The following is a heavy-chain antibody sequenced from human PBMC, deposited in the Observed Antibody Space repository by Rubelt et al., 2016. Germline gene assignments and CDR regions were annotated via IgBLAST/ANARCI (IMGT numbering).Heavy chain of an antibody. D-gene: IGHD6-19*01. Sequence: EVQLLESGGGLVQPGGSLRLSCAASGFTFSSYAMSWVRQAPGKGLGWVSAISGSGGSTYYADSVKGRFTISRDNSKNTLYLQMNSLRAEDTAVYYCAKDISREWLVGSLDAFDIWGQGTMVTVS. CDR1: GFTFSSYA. CDR3: AKDISREWLVGSLDAFDI. J-gene: IGHJ3*02. V-gene: IGHV3-23*01. CDR2: ISGSGGST.